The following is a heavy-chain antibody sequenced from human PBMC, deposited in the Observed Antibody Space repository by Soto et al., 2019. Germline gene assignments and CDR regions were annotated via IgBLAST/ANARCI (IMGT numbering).Heavy chain of an antibody. Sequence: TLSLNCAVSGDFMNSADHSWAWIRQPPGKGLEWIGYIHHSGNTYSNPALRSRLTMSVDRSKNQFSLKLTSVTATDTAIYYCARQVVVTSYYFDYWGPGTLVTVSS. CDR2: IHHSGNT. CDR3: ARQVVVTSYYFDY. V-gene: IGHV4-30-2*01. CDR1: GDFMNSADHS. D-gene: IGHD3-22*01. J-gene: IGHJ4*02.